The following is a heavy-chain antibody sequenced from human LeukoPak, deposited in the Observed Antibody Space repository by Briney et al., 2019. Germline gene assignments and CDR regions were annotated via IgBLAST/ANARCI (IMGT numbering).Heavy chain of an antibody. V-gene: IGHV3-11*01. J-gene: IGHJ4*02. D-gene: IGHD2-8*01. CDR2: ISGSGSTK. CDR1: GITFSDYY. CDR3: ARGGYCSNVVCYTSRSLDY. Sequence: PGGSLRLSCVASGITFSDYYMNWIRQAPGKGLEWVSYISGSGSTKYYADSVKGRFTISRDNAKNSPYLQMNSLRAEDTAVYYCARGGYCSNVVCYTSRSLDYWGQGTLVTVSS.